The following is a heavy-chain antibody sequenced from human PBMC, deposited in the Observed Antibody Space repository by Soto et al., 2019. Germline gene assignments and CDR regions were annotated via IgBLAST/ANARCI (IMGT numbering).Heavy chain of an antibody. V-gene: IGHV3-23*01. CDR1: GFNFNIYA. Sequence: GGSLRLSCAASGFNFNIYAMTWVRQAPGKGLEWVSTTGATGRTTYYADSVKGRFTVSRDNSKNTLDLQMSNLRAEDTAVYYCATVHNTSRSFDYWGQGXLVTVSS. CDR2: TGATGRTT. CDR3: ATVHNTSRSFDY. D-gene: IGHD1-20*01. J-gene: IGHJ4*02.